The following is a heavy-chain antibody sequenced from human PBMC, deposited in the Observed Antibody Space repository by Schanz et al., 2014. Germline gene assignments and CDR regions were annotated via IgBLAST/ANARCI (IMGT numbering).Heavy chain of an antibody. Sequence: EVQLVQSGGGLVKPGGSLRLSCAASTSIFNHAWMSWVRQAPGKGLEWISYISSASSTINYADSVKGRFTISRDNAKNTRYLQMNSLRAEDTAVYYCAKTLFPGGTQTFGNWGRGTLVTVSS. J-gene: IGHJ4*02. V-gene: IGHV3-48*01. CDR2: ISSASSTI. CDR3: AKTLFPGGTQTFGN. D-gene: IGHD2-8*02. CDR1: TSIFNHAW.